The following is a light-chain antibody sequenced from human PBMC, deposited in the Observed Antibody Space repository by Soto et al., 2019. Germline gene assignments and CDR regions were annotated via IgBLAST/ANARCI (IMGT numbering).Light chain of an antibody. V-gene: IGKV3-11*01. Sequence: VLTQSPAALSLSPGERATLSCRTSQRVSTYVAWYQQKPGQSPRLLIYDASSRATGVPARFSGTGSGTEFTLIISSLEPEDYAIYYCLQFYNFSWTFGQGTKVEIK. J-gene: IGKJ1*01. CDR2: DAS. CDR1: QRVSTY. CDR3: LQFYNFSWT.